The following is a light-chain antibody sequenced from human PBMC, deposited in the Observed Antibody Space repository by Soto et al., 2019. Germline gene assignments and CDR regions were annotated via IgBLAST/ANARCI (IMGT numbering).Light chain of an antibody. V-gene: IGKV3-15*01. Sequence: IVLTQSPGTLSLSPGERVTLSCRASQSVTTRLAWYQHKPGQAPRLLMYGASTRFTGIPARFSGTGSGTEFTLTINSLQPEDFATYYCQQNYGGPPTFGQGTKVDIK. J-gene: IGKJ1*01. CDR1: QSVTTR. CDR3: QQNYGGPPT. CDR2: GAS.